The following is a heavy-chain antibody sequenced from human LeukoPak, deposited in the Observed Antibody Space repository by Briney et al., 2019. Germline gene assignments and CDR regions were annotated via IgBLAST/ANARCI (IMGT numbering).Heavy chain of an antibody. CDR2: IFSSGNT. V-gene: IGHV4-4*09. CDR1: GGSIANHY. J-gene: IGHJ4*02. D-gene: IGHD3-22*01. Sequence: PSETLSLTCTVSGGSIANHYWSWIRQPPGKGLEWIGYIFSSGNTNYNPSLKSRVAISVGTSKSQFSLNLSSVTAADTAVYFCARVGDTSSYFYLLDYWGRGTLVTVSS. CDR3: ARVGDTSSYFYLLDY.